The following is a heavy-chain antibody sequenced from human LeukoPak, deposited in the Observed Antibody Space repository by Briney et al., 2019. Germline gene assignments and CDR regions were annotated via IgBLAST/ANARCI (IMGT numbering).Heavy chain of an antibody. J-gene: IGHJ3*02. CDR1: GFNFGSYV. D-gene: IGHD5-18*01. CDR3: ARDLSSRGYTYGTPAFTFDI. Sequence: GGSLRLSCVGTGFNFGSYVMSWVRQAPGKGLEWVSVISGSGHSTYYAESVKGRFTISRDNAKNSLSLLMNSLRAEDTAVYYCARDLSSRGYTYGTPAFTFDIWGQGTMVTVSS. V-gene: IGHV3-23*01. CDR2: ISGSGHST.